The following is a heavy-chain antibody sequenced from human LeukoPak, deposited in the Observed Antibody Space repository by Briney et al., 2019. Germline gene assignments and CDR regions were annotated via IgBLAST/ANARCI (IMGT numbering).Heavy chain of an antibody. J-gene: IGHJ4*02. CDR2: ISSSSSYI. D-gene: IGHD3-10*01. CDR3: ASGLLWFGEYIGY. Sequence: GGPLRLSCAASGFTFSSYSMNWVRQAPGKGLEWVSSISSSSSYIYYADSVKGRFTISRDNAKNSLYLQMNSLRAEDTAVYYCASGLLWFGEYIGYWGQGTLVTVSS. V-gene: IGHV3-21*01. CDR1: GFTFSSYS.